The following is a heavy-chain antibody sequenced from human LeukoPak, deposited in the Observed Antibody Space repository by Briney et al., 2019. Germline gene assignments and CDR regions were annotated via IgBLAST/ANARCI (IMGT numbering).Heavy chain of an antibody. J-gene: IGHJ4*02. V-gene: IGHV3-23*01. Sequence: GGSLRLSCAASGLTFSTSAMSWIRQAPGKGLEWVSGISGSGGSTYYADSVKGRFTISRDNSKNTLYLQMNSLRAEDTAVYYCAKDPRVRDIAFGGVIAYFDHWGQGTLVTVSS. D-gene: IGHD3-16*02. CDR2: ISGSGGST. CDR1: GLTFSTSA. CDR3: AKDPRVRDIAFGGVIAYFDH.